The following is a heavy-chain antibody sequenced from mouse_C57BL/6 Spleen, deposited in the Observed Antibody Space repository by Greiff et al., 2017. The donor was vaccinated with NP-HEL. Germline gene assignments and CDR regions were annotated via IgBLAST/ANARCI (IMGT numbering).Heavy chain of an antibody. D-gene: IGHD2-3*01. CDR3: TRRGLLSYFDY. Sequence: QVQLKQSGAELVRPGASVTLSCKASGYTFTDYEMHWVKQTPVHGLEWIGAIDPETGGTSYNQKFKGKAILTADKSSSTAYMELRSLTSEDSAVYYCTRRGLLSYFDYWGQGTTLTVSS. V-gene: IGHV1-15*01. J-gene: IGHJ2*01. CDR1: GYTFTDYE. CDR2: IDPETGGT.